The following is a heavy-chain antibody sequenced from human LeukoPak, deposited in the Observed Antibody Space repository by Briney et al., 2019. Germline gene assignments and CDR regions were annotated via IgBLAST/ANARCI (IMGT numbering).Heavy chain of an antibody. CDR1: GGSIRSGNYY. D-gene: IGHD3-10*01. V-gene: IGHV4-30-2*01. Sequence: SETLSLTCTVSGGSIRSGNYYWACIRQPPGKGLEWIGYIYHSGSTYYNPSLKSRVTISVDRSKNQFSLKLSSVTAADTAVYYCARAQWFGELNAFDIWGQGTMVTVSS. J-gene: IGHJ3*02. CDR2: IYHSGST. CDR3: ARAQWFGELNAFDI.